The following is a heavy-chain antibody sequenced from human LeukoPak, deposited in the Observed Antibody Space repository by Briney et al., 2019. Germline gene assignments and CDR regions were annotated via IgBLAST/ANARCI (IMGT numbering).Heavy chain of an antibody. CDR2: ISTSSVYI. Sequence: GGSLRLSCAASGFTFSSYSMNWVRQAPGKGLEWVSSISTSSVYIYYADSVKGRFTISRDNAKNSLYLQMNSLRAEDTAVYYCATRFARIRTDYGDYVRKQIDYWGQGTLVTVSS. CDR1: GFTFSSYS. J-gene: IGHJ4*02. D-gene: IGHD4-17*01. V-gene: IGHV3-21*04. CDR3: ATRFARIRTDYGDYVRKQIDY.